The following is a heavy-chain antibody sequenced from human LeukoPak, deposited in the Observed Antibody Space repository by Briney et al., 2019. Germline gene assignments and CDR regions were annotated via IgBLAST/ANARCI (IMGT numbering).Heavy chain of an antibody. D-gene: IGHD3-9*01. CDR1: GYTFTSYG. J-gene: IGHJ3*02. Sequence: ASAKVSCKASGYTFTSYGISWVRQAPGQGLEWMGWISAYNGNTNYAQKLQGRVTMTTDTSTSTAYMELRSLRSDDTAVYYCAREQYDILTGSRGAFDIWGQGTMVTVSS. V-gene: IGHV1-18*01. CDR2: ISAYNGNT. CDR3: AREQYDILTGSRGAFDI.